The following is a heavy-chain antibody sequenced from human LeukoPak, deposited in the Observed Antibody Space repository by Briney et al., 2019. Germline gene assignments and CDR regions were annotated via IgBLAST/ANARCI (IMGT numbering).Heavy chain of an antibody. CDR1: GFTFSSYV. D-gene: IGHD4-17*01. J-gene: IGHJ4*02. Sequence: PGGSLRLSCAASGFTFSSYVMYWVRQAPGKGLEYVSAICSNGGSTYYANSVKGRFTISRDNSKNTLYLQMGSLRAEDMAVYYCARESGGDYTFDSWGQGTLVTVSS. V-gene: IGHV3-64*01. CDR3: ARESGGDYTFDS. CDR2: ICSNGGST.